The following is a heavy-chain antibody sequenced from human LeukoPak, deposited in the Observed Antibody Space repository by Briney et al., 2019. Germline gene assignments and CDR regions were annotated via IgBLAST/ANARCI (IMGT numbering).Heavy chain of an antibody. CDR1: GFTLSSYW. D-gene: IGHD3-3*01. V-gene: IGHV3-7*01. CDR3: ARDGYYISYYYGMDV. Sequence: GGSLRLSCAASGFTLSSYWMSWVRQAPGKGLEWVANIKQDGSEKYYVDSVKGRFTISRDNAKNSLYLQMNSLRAEDTAVYYCARDGYYISYYYGMDVWGQGTTVTVSS. J-gene: IGHJ6*02. CDR2: IKQDGSEK.